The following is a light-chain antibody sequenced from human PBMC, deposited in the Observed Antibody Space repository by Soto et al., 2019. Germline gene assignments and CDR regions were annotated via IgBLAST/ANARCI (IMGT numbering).Light chain of an antibody. CDR3: QQKET. CDR1: QSISSTY. V-gene: IGKV3-20*01. CDR2: GAS. J-gene: IGKJ2*01. Sequence: EIVLTQSPGTLSLSPGERATLSSRASQSISSTYVAWYQHKPGQAPRLLIYGASSRATGVPDRFSGSGSGTDFTLTISRLEPEDFAVYYCQQKETFGQGTKLELK.